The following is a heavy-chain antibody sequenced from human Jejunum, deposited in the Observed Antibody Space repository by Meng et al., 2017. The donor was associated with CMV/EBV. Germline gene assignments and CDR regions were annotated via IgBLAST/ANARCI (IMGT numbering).Heavy chain of an antibody. CDR3: ARGESRGYYYFDY. CDR2: ISPSGNI. CDR1: GDSISNYF. Sequence: VHPQAPGPGLVSPSETLSLHCTVSGDSISNYFWSWIRQPAGKKLEWIGRISPSGNINYIPSLKGRDTMSLDTSNNQIFLNLTSVTAADTALYYCARGESRGYYYFDYWGQGILVTVSS. J-gene: IGHJ4*02. D-gene: IGHD3-22*01. V-gene: IGHV4-4*07.